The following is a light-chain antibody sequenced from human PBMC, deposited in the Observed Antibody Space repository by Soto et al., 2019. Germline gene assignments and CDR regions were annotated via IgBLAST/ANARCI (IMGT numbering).Light chain of an antibody. CDR2: AAS. J-gene: IGKJ1*01. CDR1: QGIRSS. CDR3: QQIDSYPRT. Sequence: IQLTQSPSSLSASVGDRVTITCRAGQGIRSSLAWYQQKPGKAPNLLISAASTLQTGVPSRFSGSGSGTAFAITISSLQPEDFATYYCQQIDSYPRTFGQGTKVEIK. V-gene: IGKV1-9*01.